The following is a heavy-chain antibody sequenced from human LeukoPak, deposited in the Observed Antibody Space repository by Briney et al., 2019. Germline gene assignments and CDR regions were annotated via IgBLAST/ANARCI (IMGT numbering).Heavy chain of an antibody. CDR3: AKDGGTHFDH. D-gene: IGHD1-26*01. Sequence: GGSLRLSCAASGFTFSSYSMNWVRQAPGKGLEWVAFIRYDGSNKYYADSVKGRFTISRDNSKNTLYLHMNTLRADDTAVYYCAKDGGTHFDHWGQGTMVTVSS. V-gene: IGHV3-30*02. J-gene: IGHJ4*02. CDR2: IRYDGSNK. CDR1: GFTFSSYS.